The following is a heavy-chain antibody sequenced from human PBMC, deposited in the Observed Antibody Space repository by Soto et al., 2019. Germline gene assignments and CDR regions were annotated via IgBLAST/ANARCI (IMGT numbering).Heavy chain of an antibody. V-gene: IGHV3-30-3*01. D-gene: IGHD3-10*01. Sequence: QVQLVESGGGVVQPGRSLRLSCAASGFTFSSYAMHWVRQAPGKGLEWVAVISYDGSNKYYADSVKGRFTISRDNSKNTLYLQMNSLRAEDTAVYYCARETLVRGVIIFQRYGMDVWGQGTTVTVSS. CDR1: GFTFSSYA. J-gene: IGHJ6*02. CDR3: ARETLVRGVIIFQRYGMDV. CDR2: ISYDGSNK.